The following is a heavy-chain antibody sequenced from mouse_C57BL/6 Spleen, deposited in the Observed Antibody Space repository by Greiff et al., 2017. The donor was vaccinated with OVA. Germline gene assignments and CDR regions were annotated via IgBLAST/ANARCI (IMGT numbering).Heavy chain of an antibody. J-gene: IGHJ1*03. D-gene: IGHD1-1*01. Sequence: QVQLQQPGAELVKPGASVKLSCKASGYTFTSYWMQWVKQRPGQGLEWIGEIDPSDSYTNYNQKFKGKATLTVDTSSSTAYMQLSSLTSEDSAVYYCARRGITTVVARYFDVWGTGTTVTVSS. V-gene: IGHV1-50*01. CDR3: ARRGITTVVARYFDV. CDR1: GYTFTSYW. CDR2: IDPSDSYT.